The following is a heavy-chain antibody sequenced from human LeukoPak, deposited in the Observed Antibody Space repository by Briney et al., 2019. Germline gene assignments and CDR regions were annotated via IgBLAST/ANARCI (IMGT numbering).Heavy chain of an antibody. V-gene: IGHV3-7*03. J-gene: IGHJ4*02. D-gene: IGHD3-3*01. Sequence: AGGSLRLSCAASGFTFSSTSMSWVRQAPGKGLEWVANIKLDGSEKNYVDSVKGRFTISRDNTKNSLYLQMNSLRAEDTAVFYCARDQYDTWSRRGNFDSWGQGTLVNVSS. CDR1: GFTFSSTS. CDR3: ARDQYDTWSRRGNFDS. CDR2: IKLDGSEK.